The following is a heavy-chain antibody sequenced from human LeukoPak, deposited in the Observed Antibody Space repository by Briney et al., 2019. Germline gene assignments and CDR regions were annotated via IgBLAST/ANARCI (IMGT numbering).Heavy chain of an antibody. D-gene: IGHD1-26*01. CDR3: ARGWENDY. J-gene: IGHJ4*02. CDR1: GYTFNSYG. Sequence: GASVKVSCKASGYTFNSYGITWVRQAPGQGLEWMGWINTYNSNTNYAQKLQGRVTMTRDPFTSTVYMELRSLRSDDTAVYYGARGWENDYWGQGSLVTVSS. V-gene: IGHV1-18*01. CDR2: INTYNSNT.